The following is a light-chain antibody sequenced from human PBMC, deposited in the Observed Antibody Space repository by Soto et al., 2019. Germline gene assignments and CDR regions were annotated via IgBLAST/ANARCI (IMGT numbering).Light chain of an antibody. CDR2: DAS. J-gene: IGKJ5*01. V-gene: IGKV3-11*01. Sequence: EIVLTQSPATLSLSPGERATLSCRASQSVSSYLVWYQQKPGQAPRLLIYDASNRATGIPARLSGGGSGTDFTLTISTLEPEDFAVYYCQQRTNWPITFGQGTRLEIK. CDR1: QSVSSY. CDR3: QQRTNWPIT.